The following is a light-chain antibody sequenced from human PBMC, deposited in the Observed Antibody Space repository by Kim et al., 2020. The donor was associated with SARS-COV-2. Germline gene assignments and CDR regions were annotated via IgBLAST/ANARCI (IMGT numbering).Light chain of an antibody. J-gene: IGKJ3*01. CDR3: QQYYSTPFT. Sequence: TTINCKSSQCVLYSSNNKNYLAWYQQKPGQPPKLLIYWASTRESGVPDRFSGSGSGKDFTLTVSSLQAEDVAVYYCQQYYSTPFTFGPGTKVDIK. V-gene: IGKV4-1*01. CDR2: WAS. CDR1: QCVLYSSNNKNY.